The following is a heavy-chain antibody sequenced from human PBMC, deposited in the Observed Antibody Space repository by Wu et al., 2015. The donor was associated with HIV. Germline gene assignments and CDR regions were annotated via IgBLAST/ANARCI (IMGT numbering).Heavy chain of an antibody. V-gene: IGHV4-59*08. Sequence: QLQESGPGLVKPSETLSLTCTVSGGSISYYHWSWIRQPPGKGLEWVGFVSYSGSTNYNPSLKSRIIISVDTSKNQFSLKLSSVTAADTAVYYCARLTSPSSDWQITTFDPWGSGIPGYRLL. CDR2: VSYSGST. J-gene: IGHJ5*02. CDR3: ARLTSPSSDWQITTFDP. D-gene: IGHD3-22*01. CDR1: GGSISYYH.